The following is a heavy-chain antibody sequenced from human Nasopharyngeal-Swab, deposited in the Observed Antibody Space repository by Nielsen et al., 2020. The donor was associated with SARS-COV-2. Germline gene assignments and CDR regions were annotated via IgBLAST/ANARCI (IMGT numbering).Heavy chain of an antibody. CDR2: IDNDGRRT. CDR3: VKYGSG. J-gene: IGHJ4*02. V-gene: IGHV3-74*01. CDR1: GFSFSTYW. D-gene: IGHD6-19*01. Sequence: SLNFSCAASGFSFSTYWMDWVRHAPGKGPEWVSRIDNDGRRTFYADLVKGRFTISRDNTKNTLYLQMNSLSAEDTALYYCVKYGSGWGQGTLVTVSS.